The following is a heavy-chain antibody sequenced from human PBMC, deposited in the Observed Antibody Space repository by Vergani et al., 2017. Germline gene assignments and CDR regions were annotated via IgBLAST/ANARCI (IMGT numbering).Heavy chain of an antibody. Sequence: EVQLVQSGAEVKKPGESLKISCKGSGYSFTSYWIGWVRQMPGKGLGWMGIIYPGDSDTPYSPSFQGQVTISADKSISTAYLQWSSLKASDTAMYYCARLLEAYSSGGMGGFDYWGQGTLVTVSS. CDR2: IYPGDSDT. D-gene: IGHD6-19*01. J-gene: IGHJ4*02. CDR1: GYSFTSYW. V-gene: IGHV5-51*01. CDR3: ARLLEAYSSGGMGGFDY.